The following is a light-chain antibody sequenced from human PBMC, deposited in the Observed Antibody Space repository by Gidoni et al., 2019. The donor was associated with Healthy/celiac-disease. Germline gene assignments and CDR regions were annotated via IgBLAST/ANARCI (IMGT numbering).Light chain of an antibody. V-gene: IGKV1-39*01. CDR2: AAS. CDR1: PSISSN. J-gene: IGKJ5*01. CDR3: QQSYSTLRIT. Sequence: DIQMTQSPSSLFASVGDSVTITCRASPSISSNLNWYPQKPGKAPKLLIYAASSLQSGVPSRFSGSGSGSDFTFTISRLQPEDFATYYCQQSYSTLRITFGQGTRLEIK.